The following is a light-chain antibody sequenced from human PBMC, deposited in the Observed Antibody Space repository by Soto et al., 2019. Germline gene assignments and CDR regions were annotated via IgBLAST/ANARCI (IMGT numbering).Light chain of an antibody. J-gene: IGKJ4*01. Sequence: EVVMTQSPATLSVSPGERATLSCRASQSTNNYLAWYQQKPGQAPRLLIDGASTRATGVPARFSGSGSGTVFTLTISSLQSEDFAVYYCQQYNNWPLTFGGGTKV. CDR3: QQYNNWPLT. V-gene: IGKV3-15*01. CDR2: GAS. CDR1: QSTNNY.